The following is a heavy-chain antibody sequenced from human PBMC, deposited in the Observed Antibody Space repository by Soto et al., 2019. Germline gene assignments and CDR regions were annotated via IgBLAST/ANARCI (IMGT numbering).Heavy chain of an antibody. Sequence: QVQLQESGPGLVKPSQTLSLTCTVSGGSISSGGYYWSWIRQHPGKGLEWIGYIYYSGSTYYNPSFNSHVTISVATSNIQFSLKLSSVTAADTAVYYCAREGGGYCSGGSCYSVWFDPWGQGTLVTVSS. CDR1: GGSISSGGYY. V-gene: IGHV4-31*01. CDR3: AREGGGYCSGGSCYSVWFDP. D-gene: IGHD2-15*01. J-gene: IGHJ5*02. CDR2: IYYSGST.